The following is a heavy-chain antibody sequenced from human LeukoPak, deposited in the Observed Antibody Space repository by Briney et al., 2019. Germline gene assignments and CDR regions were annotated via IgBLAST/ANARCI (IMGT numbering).Heavy chain of an antibody. CDR1: GGSISSYY. V-gene: IGHV4-59*08. J-gene: IGHJ5*02. D-gene: IGHD4-11*01. Sequence: SETLSLTCTVSGGSISSYYWSWIRQPPGKGLEWIGYIYYSGSTYYNPSLKSRVTISVDTSKNQFSLKLSSVTAADTAVYYCAKHPYMNGFAPGGQEPLAT. CDR3: AKHPYMNGFAP. CDR2: IYYSGST.